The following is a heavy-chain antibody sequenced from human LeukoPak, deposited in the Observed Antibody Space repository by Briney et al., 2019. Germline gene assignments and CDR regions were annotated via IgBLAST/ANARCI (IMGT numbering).Heavy chain of an antibody. CDR2: IYHSGSS. D-gene: IGHD3-22*01. Sequence: PSGTLSLTCSVSGASIDTSAYNWGWIRQPPGKGLEWIGSIYHSGSSYDNPSLKSRLTLSIVTSRNQFSLTLKSVTAADSGVYFCAREILYDSTAYYLWGQGTVVTVSS. CDR1: GASIDTSAYN. J-gene: IGHJ4*02. V-gene: IGHV4-39*01. CDR3: AREILYDSTAYYL.